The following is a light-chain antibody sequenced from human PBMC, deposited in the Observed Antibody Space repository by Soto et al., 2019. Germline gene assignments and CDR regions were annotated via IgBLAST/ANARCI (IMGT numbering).Light chain of an antibody. CDR3: QQYRTFPIT. CDR2: DAS. V-gene: IGKV1-5*01. J-gene: IGKJ5*01. CDR1: QSMNSW. Sequence: DIQMTQSPSTLSASVGDRVTITCRASQSMNSWLAWYQQQPGKAPRLLIYDASIRGSGVPSRFSGSGSGTEFTLTITSLQPEDVATYYCQQYRTFPITFGQGTRLEIK.